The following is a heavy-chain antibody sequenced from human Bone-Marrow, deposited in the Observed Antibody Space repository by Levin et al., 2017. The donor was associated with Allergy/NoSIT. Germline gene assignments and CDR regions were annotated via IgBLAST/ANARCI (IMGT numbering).Heavy chain of an antibody. D-gene: IGHD4-11*01. J-gene: IGHJ6*02. CDR3: ARHATVKHFHGMDV. CDR2: FSESA. Sequence: PSQTLSLTCTVSGGSITTTYHYCAWIRQAPGKGLEWIGSFSESAYYNPSLRSRVTLSVDTSKSQFSLTLNSVTAADTAVYYCARHATVKHFHGMDVWGQGTTVTVYS. CDR1: GGSITTTYHY. V-gene: IGHV4-39*01.